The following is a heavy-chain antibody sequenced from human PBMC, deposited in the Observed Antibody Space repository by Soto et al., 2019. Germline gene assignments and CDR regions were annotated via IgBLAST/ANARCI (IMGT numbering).Heavy chain of an antibody. Sequence: QVQLAESGGGLVKPGWSLRLSCAASGFSFSDNYMSWIRQAPGKGLEWLSYISRGSSYTNYADSVKGRFTISRDDAKNSLYLQMNSLRDEDTAVYYCARTCGAGNGGWFDPWGQGTLVTVSS. CDR2: ISRGSSYT. J-gene: IGHJ5*02. D-gene: IGHD2-8*01. V-gene: IGHV3-11*06. CDR1: GFSFSDNY. CDR3: ARTCGAGNGGWFDP.